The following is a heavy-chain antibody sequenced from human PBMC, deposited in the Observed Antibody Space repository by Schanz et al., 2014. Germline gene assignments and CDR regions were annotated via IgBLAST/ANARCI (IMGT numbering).Heavy chain of an antibody. D-gene: IGHD5-12*01. CDR3: ARGIGGYGANNYFDY. CDR2: ISVYTGNT. V-gene: IGHV1-18*01. J-gene: IGHJ4*02. CDR1: GYTFTSYG. Sequence: QVQLVQSGAEVKKPGASVKVSCKASGYTFTSYGISWVRQAPGQGLEWVGWISVYTGNTKYGQKVQGRVTITRDTSASTAYMELSSLRSEDTAVYSCARGIGGYGANNYFDYWGQGTLVTVSS.